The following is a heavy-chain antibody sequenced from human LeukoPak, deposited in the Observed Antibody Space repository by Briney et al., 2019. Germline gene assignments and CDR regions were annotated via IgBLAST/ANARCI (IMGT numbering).Heavy chain of an antibody. Sequence: GGFLRLSCAASGFTFSNYAMNWVRQAPGKGLEWVSAVSGSGGDTFYADSVKGRFTISRDSSQNTLYLQMNSLRAEDTAIYFCAKDLSPAAAWGQGTLVTVSS. CDR3: AKDLSPAAA. CDR2: VSGSGGDT. V-gene: IGHV3-23*01. D-gene: IGHD6-25*01. J-gene: IGHJ5*02. CDR1: GFTFSNYA.